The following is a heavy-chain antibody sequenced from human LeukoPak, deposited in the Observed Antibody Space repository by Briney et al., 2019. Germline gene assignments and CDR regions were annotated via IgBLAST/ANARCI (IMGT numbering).Heavy chain of an antibody. CDR1: GGSISSYY. D-gene: IGHD1-7*01. CDR2: IYTSGST. V-gene: IGHV4-4*09. J-gene: IGHJ6*03. CDR3: AMKNYPGDYYMDV. Sequence: SETLSLTCTVSGGSISSYYWSWIWQPPGKGLEWIGYIYTSGSTNYNPSLKSRVTISIDTSKNQFSLKLSSVTAADTAVYYCAMKNYPGDYYMDVWGKGTTVTVSS.